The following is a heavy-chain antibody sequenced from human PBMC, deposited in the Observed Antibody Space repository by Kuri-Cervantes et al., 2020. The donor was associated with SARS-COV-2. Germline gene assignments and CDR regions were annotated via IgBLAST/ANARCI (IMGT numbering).Heavy chain of an antibody. J-gene: IGHJ3*02. D-gene: IGHD2-8*01. V-gene: IGHV3-21*01. Sequence: GEPLKISCAASGFTFSSYSMNWVRQAPGKGLEWVSSISSSSSYIYYADSVKGRFIISRDNAKNALYLQMNSLRAEDTAVYYCARGGDIVLMVYAIPLYGSFDIWGQGTMVTVSS. CDR2: ISSSSSYI. CDR3: ARGGDIVLMVYAIPLYGSFDI. CDR1: GFTFSSYS.